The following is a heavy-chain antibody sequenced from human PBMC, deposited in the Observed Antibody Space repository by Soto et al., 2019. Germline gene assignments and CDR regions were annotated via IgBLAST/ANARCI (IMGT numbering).Heavy chain of an antibody. Sequence: SVEGSFKGSGYTFTSYAMHWVRQAPVQRLEWMGWINAGNGNTKYSQKFQGRVTITRDTSASTAYMELRSLRSEDTAVYYCARNYGSGSYYFLSWFDPWGQGTLVTVSS. D-gene: IGHD3-10*01. CDR2: INAGNGNT. CDR1: GYTFTSYA. CDR3: ARNYGSGSYYFLSWFDP. V-gene: IGHV1-3*01. J-gene: IGHJ5*02.